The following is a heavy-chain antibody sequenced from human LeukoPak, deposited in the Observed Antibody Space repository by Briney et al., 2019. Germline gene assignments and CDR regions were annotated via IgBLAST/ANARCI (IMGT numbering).Heavy chain of an antibody. J-gene: IGHJ4*02. CDR2: IYYSGST. CDR3: ASYYGDSSLVDY. D-gene: IGHD4-17*01. V-gene: IGHV4-30-4*01. CDR1: GGSLSRGDYY. Sequence: SQTLSLTCTVSGGSLSRGDYYWSWIRQPPGKGLEWIGYIYYSGSTYYNPSLESRVTISVDTSKNQFSLKLSSVTAADTAVYYCASYYGDSSLVDYWGQGTLVTVSS.